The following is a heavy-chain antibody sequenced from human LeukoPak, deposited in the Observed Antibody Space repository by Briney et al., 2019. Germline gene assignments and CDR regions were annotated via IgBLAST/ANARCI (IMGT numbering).Heavy chain of an antibody. V-gene: IGHV4-59*01. Sequence: SETLSLTCTVSGGSISSYYWSWIRQSPGKGLEWIGYIYYRGNTNYNPSLKGRVTISVDTSKNQFSLKLSSVTAADTAVYYCARGPREKLWTRIFDYWGQGTLVTVSS. CDR2: IYYRGNT. J-gene: IGHJ4*02. CDR3: ARGPREKLWTRIFDY. D-gene: IGHD3-10*01. CDR1: GGSISSYY.